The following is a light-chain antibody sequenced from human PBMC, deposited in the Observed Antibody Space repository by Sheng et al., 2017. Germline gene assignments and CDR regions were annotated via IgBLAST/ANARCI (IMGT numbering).Light chain of an antibody. CDR2: DAS. Sequence: DIQMTQSPSSLSASVGDRVTITCQASQDIHDYLNWYXHKPGKAPNLLIFDASNLETGVPARFSGSGSGTDFTLTINGLQPEDVATYYCQQYDDLFTFGPGTKVEYQT. J-gene: IGKJ3*01. V-gene: IGKV1-33*01. CDR1: QDIHDY. CDR3: QQYDDLFT.